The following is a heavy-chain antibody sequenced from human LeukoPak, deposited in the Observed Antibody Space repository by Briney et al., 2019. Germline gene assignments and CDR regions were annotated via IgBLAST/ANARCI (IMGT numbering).Heavy chain of an antibody. V-gene: IGHV1-18*01. D-gene: IGHD3-10*01. J-gene: IGHJ6*03. Sequence: ASVKVSCKASGYTFNSYGISWVRQAPGQGLEWMGWISAYNGNTNYAQRLQGRVTITTDTSTSTAYMELRSLRSDDTAIYYCARDQAGYYNDYYMDIWGKGTTVTVSS. CDR3: ARDQAGYYNDYYMDI. CDR2: ISAYNGNT. CDR1: GYTFNSYG.